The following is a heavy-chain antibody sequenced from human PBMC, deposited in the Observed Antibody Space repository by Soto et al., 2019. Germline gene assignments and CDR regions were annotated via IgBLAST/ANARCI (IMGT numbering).Heavy chain of an antibody. CDR3: ARQAAAVATVPLLYFDP. Sequence: EVQLVQSGAEVKKPGESLKISCKASGYSFPGYWIGWVRQMPGKGLEWMGIIYPDNSNTRYNPSFQGQVTISADKSISPAYLQWSSLKASDTAIYYCARQAAAVATVPLLYFDPWGQGTLVTVSS. CDR2: IYPDNSNT. D-gene: IGHD1-1*01. V-gene: IGHV5-51*01. CDR1: GYSFPGYW. J-gene: IGHJ5*02.